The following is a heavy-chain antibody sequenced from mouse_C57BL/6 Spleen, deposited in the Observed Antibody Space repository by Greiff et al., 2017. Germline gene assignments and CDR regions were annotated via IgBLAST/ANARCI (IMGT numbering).Heavy chain of an antibody. CDR1: GYTFTDYE. D-gene: IGHD2-3*01. Sequence: QVHVKQSGAELVRPGASVTLSCKASGYTFTDYEMHWVKQTPVHGLEWIGAIDPETGGTAYKQKFKGKAILTADKSSSTAYMELRSLTSEDSAVYYCTRRDDGYDYWGQGTTLTVSS. CDR3: TRRDDGYDY. V-gene: IGHV1-15*01. J-gene: IGHJ2*01. CDR2: IDPETGGT.